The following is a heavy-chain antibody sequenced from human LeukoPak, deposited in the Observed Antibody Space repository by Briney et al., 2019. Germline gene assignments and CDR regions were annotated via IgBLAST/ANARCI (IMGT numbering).Heavy chain of an antibody. Sequence: PSATLSLTCTVSGDSISSYYWSWIRQPPGKGLEWIGYIYYIGSTNYNPSLKSRVTISVDTSKNQFSLKLNSVTAADTAVYYCARDYAFDIWGQGTMVTVSS. CDR2: IYYIGST. J-gene: IGHJ3*02. V-gene: IGHV4-59*01. CDR1: GDSISSYY. CDR3: ARDYAFDI.